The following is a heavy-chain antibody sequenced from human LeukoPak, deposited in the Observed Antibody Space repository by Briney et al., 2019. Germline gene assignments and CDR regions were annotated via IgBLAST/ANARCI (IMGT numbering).Heavy chain of an antibody. Sequence: GGSLRLSCAASGFTFSSYSMNWVRQAPGKGLEWVSSISSSSYIYYADSVKGRFTISRDNAKNSLYLQMNSLRAEDTAVYYCARDGYCSGGSCHRGVDYWGQGTLVTVSS. V-gene: IGHV3-21*01. CDR3: ARDGYCSGGSCHRGVDY. D-gene: IGHD2-15*01. J-gene: IGHJ4*02. CDR2: ISSSSYI. CDR1: GFTFSSYS.